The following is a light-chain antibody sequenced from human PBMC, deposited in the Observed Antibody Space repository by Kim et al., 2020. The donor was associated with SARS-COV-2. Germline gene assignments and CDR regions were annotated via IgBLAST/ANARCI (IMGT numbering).Light chain of an antibody. J-gene: IGLJ3*02. CDR1: TGAVTSGYY. CDR3: LLYYGGVWV. CDR2: TAS. V-gene: IGLV7-43*01. Sequence: PGGTVTLTCASNTGAVTSGYYPIWFQLKPGQAPRSMIHTASGRHSWTPARFSGSLLGGKAALTLSGVQPEDEAEYYCLLYYGGVWVFGGGTQLTVL.